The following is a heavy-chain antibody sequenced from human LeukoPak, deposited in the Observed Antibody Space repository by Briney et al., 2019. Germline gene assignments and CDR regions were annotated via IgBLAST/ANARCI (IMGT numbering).Heavy chain of an antibody. CDR1: GFTFSSYG. D-gene: IGHD2-15*01. J-gene: IGHJ4*02. CDR2: IWYDGSNT. V-gene: IGHV3-33*01. CDR3: ARIGCCSGGSCYWVYFDY. Sequence: PGGSLRLSCAASGFTFSSYGMHWVRQAPGKGLEWVAVIWYDGSNTYYADSVKGRFTISRDNSKNTLYLQMNSLRAEDTAVYYCARIGCCSGGSCYWVYFDYWDQGTLVTVSS.